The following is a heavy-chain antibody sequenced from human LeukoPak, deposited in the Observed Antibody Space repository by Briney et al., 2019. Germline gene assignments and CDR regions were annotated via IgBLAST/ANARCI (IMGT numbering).Heavy chain of an antibody. CDR1: GESFSDYY. D-gene: IGHD6-6*01. J-gene: IGHJ4*02. CDR3: AVGPEYY. V-gene: IGHV4-34*01. CDR2: INHSGST. Sequence: SETLSLTCAVYGESFSDYYWIWLRQPPGKGLEWIGEINHSGSTNYDPTHKSRVTISVDTSKNQFSLKLSSVTAADTAVYYCAVGPEYYWGQGTLVTVSS.